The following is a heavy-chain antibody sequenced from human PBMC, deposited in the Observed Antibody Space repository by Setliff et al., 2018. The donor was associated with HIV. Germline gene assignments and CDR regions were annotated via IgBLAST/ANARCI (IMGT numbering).Heavy chain of an antibody. V-gene: IGHV3-48*01. CDR3: VRDWLVREIIAVYYFDH. CDR1: GFTFSSYS. CDR2: ISSSGNSI. Sequence: SCAASGFTFSSYSMNWVRQAPGKGLEWVSYISSSGNSIYYADSVKGRFSISRDNAKSSLYLQMNSLRAEDTAVYYCVRDWLVREIIAVYYFDHWGQGTLVTVSS. J-gene: IGHJ4*02. D-gene: IGHD3-10*01.